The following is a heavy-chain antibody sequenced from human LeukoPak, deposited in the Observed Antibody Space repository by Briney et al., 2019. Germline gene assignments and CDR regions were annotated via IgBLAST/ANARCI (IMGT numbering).Heavy chain of an antibody. Sequence: GRSLRLSCAASGFTFSTYGMHWVRQAPGKGLEWVAVISYDGSNKYYTDSVRGRFTISRDNSKNTLYLQMDSLGAEDTAVYYCARVTNDFSPYFDYWGQGTLVTVSS. CDR1: GFTFSTYG. D-gene: IGHD2-8*01. CDR3: ARVTNDFSPYFDY. CDR2: ISYDGSNK. V-gene: IGHV3-30*03. J-gene: IGHJ4*02.